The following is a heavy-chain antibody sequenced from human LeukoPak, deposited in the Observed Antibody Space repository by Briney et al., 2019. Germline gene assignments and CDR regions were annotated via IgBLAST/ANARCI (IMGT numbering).Heavy chain of an antibody. Sequence: GGSLRLSCAASGFTFSSYGMHWVRQAPGKGLEWVVFIRYDGSNQYYADSVKGRFTISRDNSKNMLYLQMNSLRAEDTAVYYCATSGYSSSWYVSWGQGILVTVSS. V-gene: IGHV3-30*02. CDR3: ATSGYSSSWYVS. CDR1: GFTFSSYG. D-gene: IGHD6-13*01. CDR2: IRYDGSNQ. J-gene: IGHJ4*02.